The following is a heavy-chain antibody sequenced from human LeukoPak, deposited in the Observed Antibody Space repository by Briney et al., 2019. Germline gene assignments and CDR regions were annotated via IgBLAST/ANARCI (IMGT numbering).Heavy chain of an antibody. CDR2: ISAKNGNT. V-gene: IGHV1-18*01. D-gene: IGHD6-13*01. CDR3: ARSPRDSRGGNFDY. J-gene: IGHJ4*02. CDR1: GYTFTSYG. Sequence: ASVKVSCKASGYTFTSYGITWVRQAPGQGLEWMGWISAKNGNTKYVQKFQGRVTMTTDTSTSTAYMELRSLRSDDTAVYYCARSPRDSRGGNFDYWGQGTLVTVSS.